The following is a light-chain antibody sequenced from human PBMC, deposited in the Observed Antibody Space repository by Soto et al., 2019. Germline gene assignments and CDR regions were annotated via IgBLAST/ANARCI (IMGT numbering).Light chain of an antibody. CDR2: EVS. J-gene: IGLJ1*01. V-gene: IGLV2-14*03. CDR3: SSYTTRRTVV. Sequence: QSVLTQPAAVFGSPGQSITISCTGTSSDVGGYNFVSWYQQHPGKAPKLMIYEVSNRPSGVSNRFSGSKSGNTASLTISGLQPEDEADYYCSSYTTRRTVVFGTGTKVTVL. CDR1: SSDVGGYNF.